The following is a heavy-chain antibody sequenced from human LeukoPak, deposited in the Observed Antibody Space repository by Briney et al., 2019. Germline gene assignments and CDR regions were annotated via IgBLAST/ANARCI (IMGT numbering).Heavy chain of an antibody. D-gene: IGHD1-1*01. CDR1: GGSISSSSYY. CDR3: ARMGTTFDY. CDR2: IFYSGGT. Sequence: PSESLSLTCTVSGGSISSSSYYWGWIRQPPGKGLEWIGSIFYSGGTYYNPSLKSRLTISVDTSKNQFSLKLSSVTAADTAVYYCARMGTTFDYWGQGTLVTVSS. J-gene: IGHJ4*02. V-gene: IGHV4-39*01.